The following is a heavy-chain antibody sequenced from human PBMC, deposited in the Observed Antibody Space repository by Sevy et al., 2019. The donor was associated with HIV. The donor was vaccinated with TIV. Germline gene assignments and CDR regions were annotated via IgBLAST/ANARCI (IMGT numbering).Heavy chain of an antibody. CDR1: GFTVSSNY. CDR2: IYSGGST. Sequence: GGSLRLSCAASGFTVSSNYMSWVRQAPGKGLEWVSVIYSGGSTYYADSVKGRFTISRDNSKNTLYLQMNSLRAEDTAVYYCASPGIVGAIDAFDIWGQGTMDTVSS. D-gene: IGHD1-26*01. CDR3: ASPGIVGAIDAFDI. J-gene: IGHJ3*02. V-gene: IGHV3-53*01.